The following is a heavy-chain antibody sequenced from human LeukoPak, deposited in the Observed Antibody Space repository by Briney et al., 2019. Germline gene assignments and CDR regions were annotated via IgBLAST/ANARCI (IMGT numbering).Heavy chain of an antibody. CDR3: AKLFESGTYNNFFHY. Sequence: PGGSLRLSCAASGFPLSIYGMSWVRQAPGKGLEWVSAITTTSSSTHDADSVQGRFTISRDNSNNTLYLQMNRLRPEDTAIYYCAKLFESGTYNNFFHYWGQGTLGTVFS. V-gene: IGHV3-23*01. CDR1: GFPLSIYG. J-gene: IGHJ4*02. CDR2: ITTTSSST. D-gene: IGHD3-10*01.